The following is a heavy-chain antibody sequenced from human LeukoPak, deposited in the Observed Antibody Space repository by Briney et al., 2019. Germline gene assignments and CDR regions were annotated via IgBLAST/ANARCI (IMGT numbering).Heavy chain of an antibody. V-gene: IGHV3-53*01. Sequence: GGSLRLSCAASGFTVSSNYMSWVRQAPGKGLEWVSVIYSGGSTYYADSVKGRFTISRDNSENTLYLQMNSLRAEDTAVYYCVTAMVTGLPDYWGQRTLVTVSS. CDR2: IYSGGST. D-gene: IGHD5-18*01. CDR1: GFTVSSNY. J-gene: IGHJ4*02. CDR3: VTAMVTGLPDY.